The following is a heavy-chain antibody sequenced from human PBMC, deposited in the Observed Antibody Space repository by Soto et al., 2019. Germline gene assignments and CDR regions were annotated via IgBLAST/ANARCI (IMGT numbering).Heavy chain of an antibody. D-gene: IGHD2-2*01. CDR1: GFTFSSYA. V-gene: IGHV3-23*01. Sequence: GSLRLSCAASGFTFSSYAMSWVRQAPGKGLEWVSAISGSGGSTYYADSVKGRFTISRDNSKNTLYLQMNSLRAEDTAVYYCAKDLRITPVVPAQSPFDYWGQGTLVTVSS. CDR3: AKDLRITPVVPAQSPFDY. J-gene: IGHJ4*02. CDR2: ISGSGGST.